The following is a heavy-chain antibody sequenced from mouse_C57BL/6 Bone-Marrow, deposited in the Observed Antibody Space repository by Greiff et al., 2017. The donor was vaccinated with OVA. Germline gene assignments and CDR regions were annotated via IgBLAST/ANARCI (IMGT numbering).Heavy chain of an antibody. CDR2: ISDGGSYT. J-gene: IGHJ1*03. Sequence: EVQRVESGGGLVKPGGSLKLSCAASGFTFSSYAMSWVRQTPEKRLEWVATISDGGSYTYYPDNVKGRFTISRDNAKNNLYLQMSHLKSEDTAMYYCARDRAVVAGDWYFDVWGTGTTVTVSS. CDR3: ARDRAVVAGDWYFDV. D-gene: IGHD1-1*01. CDR1: GFTFSSYA. V-gene: IGHV5-4*01.